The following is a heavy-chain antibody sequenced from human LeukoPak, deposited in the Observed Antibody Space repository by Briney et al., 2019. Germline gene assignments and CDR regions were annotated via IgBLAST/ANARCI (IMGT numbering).Heavy chain of an antibody. D-gene: IGHD4-17*01. Sequence: SETLSLTCTVSGASISRSYWIWIRQTPGKGLDWMGYLAYTGISTYNPSLKSRVTISVDTSKNQFSLQLRSVTAADTAVYYCAREDPQTTVPEGMDVWGQGTTVTVSS. J-gene: IGHJ6*02. V-gene: IGHV4-59*01. CDR3: AREDPQTTVPEGMDV. CDR1: GASISRSY. CDR2: LAYTGIS.